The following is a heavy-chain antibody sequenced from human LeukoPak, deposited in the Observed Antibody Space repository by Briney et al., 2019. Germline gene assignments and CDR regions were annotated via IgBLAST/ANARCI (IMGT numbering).Heavy chain of an antibody. J-gene: IGHJ4*02. CDR3: ARRYCSSSSCTFDY. CDR1: GFTFSTFE. Sequence: GGSLRLSCAASGFTFSTFEMNWVRQAPGKGREWVSYISTTGSAIYYADSVKGRFTISRDNAKNSLYLQMNSLRAEDTAVYYCARRYCSSSSCTFDYWGQGTLVTVSS. D-gene: IGHD2-2*01. CDR2: ISTTGSAI. V-gene: IGHV3-48*03.